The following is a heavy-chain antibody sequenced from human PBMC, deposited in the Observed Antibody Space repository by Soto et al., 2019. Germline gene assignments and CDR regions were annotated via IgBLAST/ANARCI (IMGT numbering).Heavy chain of an antibody. Sequence: ASVKVSCKASGYTFTGYYMHWVRQAPGQGLEWMGWINPNSGGTNYAQKFQGWVTMTRDTSISTAYMELSRLRSDDTAVYYCARERSITGTTDWFDPWGQGTQVTVSS. J-gene: IGHJ5*02. CDR3: ARERSITGTTDWFDP. V-gene: IGHV1-2*04. CDR1: GYTFTGYY. D-gene: IGHD1-7*01. CDR2: INPNSGGT.